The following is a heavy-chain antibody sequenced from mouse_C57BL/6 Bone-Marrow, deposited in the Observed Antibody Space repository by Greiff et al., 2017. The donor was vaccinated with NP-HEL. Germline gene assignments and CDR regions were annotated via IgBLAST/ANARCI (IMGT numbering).Heavy chain of an antibody. V-gene: IGHV1-82*01. D-gene: IGHD2-4*01. CDR3: AFYYDYDLYYFDY. CDR1: GYAFSSSW. Sequence: QVQLQQSGPELVKPGASVKISCKASGYAFSSSWMNWVKQRPGKGLEWIGRIYPGDGDTNYNGKFKGKATLTADKSSSTAYMQLSSLTSEDSAVYFCAFYYDYDLYYFDYWGQGTTLTVSS. J-gene: IGHJ2*01. CDR2: IYPGDGDT.